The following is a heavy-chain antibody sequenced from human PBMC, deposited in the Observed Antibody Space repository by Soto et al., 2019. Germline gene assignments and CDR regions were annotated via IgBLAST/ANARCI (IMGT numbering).Heavy chain of an antibody. D-gene: IGHD2-15*01. CDR1: GFIFSTYW. J-gene: IGHJ4*02. CDR3: AICGTDTCYAFDY. V-gene: IGHV3-7*03. Sequence: EVQLVGSGGGLAQPGGSLRLSCVGSGFIFSTYWMSWVRQGPGKGLEWVANIKQDGSENHYVDSVRGRFTISRDNAKNSLYLQMNSLRAEDTAVYYCAICGTDTCYAFDYWGQGTLVTVS. CDR2: IKQDGSEN.